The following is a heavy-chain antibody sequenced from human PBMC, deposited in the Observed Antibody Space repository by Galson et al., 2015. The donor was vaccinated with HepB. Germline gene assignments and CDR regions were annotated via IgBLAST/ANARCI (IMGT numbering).Heavy chain of an antibody. CDR3: AKDDGTVTTYFDY. J-gene: IGHJ4*02. D-gene: IGHD4-11*01. CDR2: ISYDGSNK. V-gene: IGHV3-30*18. Sequence: SLRLSCAASGFTFSSYGMHWVRQAPGKGLEWVAVISYDGSNKYYADSVKGRFTISRDNSKNTLYLQMNSLRAEDTAVYYCAKDDGTVTTYFDYWGQGTLVTVSS. CDR1: GFTFSSYG.